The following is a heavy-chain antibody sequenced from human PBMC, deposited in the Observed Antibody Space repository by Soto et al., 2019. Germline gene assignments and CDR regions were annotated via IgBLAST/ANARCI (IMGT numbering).Heavy chain of an antibody. D-gene: IGHD3-9*01. Sequence: QVQLQESGPGLVKPSATLSLTCTVSGGSISSYYWSWIRQPPGKGPEWIGYVYSSGTTNYNPSLKSRVTISLDTSKRQFYLRLSSVTAADTAVYYCARVYFNFLTGYYGAPDIWGQGTMVTVSS. CDR1: GGSISSYY. J-gene: IGHJ3*02. V-gene: IGHV4-59*01. CDR2: VYSSGTT. CDR3: ARVYFNFLTGYYGAPDI.